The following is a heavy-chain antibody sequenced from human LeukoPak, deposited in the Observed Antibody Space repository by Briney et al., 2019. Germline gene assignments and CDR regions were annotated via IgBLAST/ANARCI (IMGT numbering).Heavy chain of an antibody. V-gene: IGHV3-33*01. J-gene: IGHJ6*02. D-gene: IGHD3-10*01. CDR1: GFTFSSFG. Sequence: GRPLTLSCAASGFTFSSFGVLGLRKAPGKGLVWVAVIWYDGSNKYYADCVKGRFTIYRDNSKNTLYLQMNSLRAENTGVYYCARDRFCMDVWGQGATVTVSS. CDR2: IWYDGSNK. CDR3: ARDRFCMDV.